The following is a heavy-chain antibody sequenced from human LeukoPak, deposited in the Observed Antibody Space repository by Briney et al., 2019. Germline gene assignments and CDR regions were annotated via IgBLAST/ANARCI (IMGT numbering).Heavy chain of an antibody. D-gene: IGHD2-21*02. CDR2: IYHSGST. CDR1: GYSISSGYY. J-gene: IGHJ4*02. CDR3: ARHAYCGGDCYPAEIDY. V-gene: IGHV4-38-2*02. Sequence: PSETLSLTCTVSGYSISSGYYWGWIRQPPGKGLEWIGSIYHSGSTYYNPSLKSRVTISVDTSKNQFSLKLSSVTAADTAVYYCARHAYCGGDCYPAEIDYWGQGTLVTVSS.